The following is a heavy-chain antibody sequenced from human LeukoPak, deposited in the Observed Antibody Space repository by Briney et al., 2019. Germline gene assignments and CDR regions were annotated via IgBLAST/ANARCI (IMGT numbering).Heavy chain of an antibody. V-gene: IGHV3-23*01. Sequence: GGSLRLSCAASGFTFSRSAMTWVRQGPGTGLEFVASIIYSGGATYYADSVKGRFTISRDNSKNTLYLQMNSLRAEDTAIYYCARIWYFGDNNWRYFDYWGQGTLVTVSS. CDR3: ARIWYFGDNNWRYFDY. CDR1: GFTFSRSA. D-gene: IGHD1-20*01. CDR2: IIYSGGAT. J-gene: IGHJ4*02.